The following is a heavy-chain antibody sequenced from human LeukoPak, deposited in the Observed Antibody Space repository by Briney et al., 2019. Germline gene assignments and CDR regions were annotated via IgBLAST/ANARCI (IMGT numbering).Heavy chain of an antibody. Sequence: SETLSLTCTVSGYSISSGYYWGWIRQPPGKGLEWIGSMYYSGSTYYNPSLKSRVTISVDTSKNQFSLKLNSVTAADTAVYYCARVSGYDWESFYDYWGQGTLVTVSS. D-gene: IGHD5-12*01. CDR1: GYSISSGYY. J-gene: IGHJ4*02. CDR3: ARVSGYDWESFYDY. V-gene: IGHV4-38-2*02. CDR2: MYYSGST.